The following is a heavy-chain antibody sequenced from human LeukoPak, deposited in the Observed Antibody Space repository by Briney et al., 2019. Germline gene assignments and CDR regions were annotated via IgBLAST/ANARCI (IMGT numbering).Heavy chain of an antibody. CDR2: INHRGGST. CDR1: GYTFTGYY. V-gene: IGHV1-46*03. Sequence: ASVKVSCKGSGYTFTGYYMHWVRQAPGQGLEGRGVINHRGGSTNYAQKFQGRVTMNRDRSTRTVYMEESRLRSEDTPVYYCARVYRYYDSSGYLGYWGQGTLVTVSS. CDR3: ARVYRYYDSSGYLGY. J-gene: IGHJ4*02. D-gene: IGHD3-22*01.